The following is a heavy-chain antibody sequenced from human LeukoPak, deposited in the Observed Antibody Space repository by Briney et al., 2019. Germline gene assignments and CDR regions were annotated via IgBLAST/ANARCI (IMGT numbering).Heavy chain of an antibody. CDR1: GFAFSNYW. J-gene: IGHJ4*02. D-gene: IGHD2-2*01. Sequence: PGGSLRLSCAASGFAFSNYWMHWVRQAPGKGLVWVSNIKTDGTTSNYADSVKGRFTISRDNAKNTLHLQMNSLRAEDTAVYYCVLFSPNVVLPGGIERWMPDWGQGTLVTVSS. CDR2: IKTDGTTS. CDR3: VLFSPNVVLPGGIERWMPD. V-gene: IGHV3-74*01.